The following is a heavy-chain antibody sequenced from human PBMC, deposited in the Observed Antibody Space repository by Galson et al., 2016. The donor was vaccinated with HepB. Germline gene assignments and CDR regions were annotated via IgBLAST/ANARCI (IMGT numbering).Heavy chain of an antibody. Sequence: SETLSLTCDVSGASYYTGSWWTWARQPPGKGLEWIGEVFHTGTVNYNPSLRSRVTISIDKSKNRFSLKLTAVTAAETAVYSCETRTPLLQRDYDYMGGDYRPFYGMDVWGQGTTVTVSS. CDR2: VFHTGTV. CDR1: GASYYTGSW. J-gene: IGHJ6*02. D-gene: IGHD3-16*02. V-gene: IGHV4-4*02. CDR3: ETRTPLLQRDYDYMGGDYRPFYGMDV.